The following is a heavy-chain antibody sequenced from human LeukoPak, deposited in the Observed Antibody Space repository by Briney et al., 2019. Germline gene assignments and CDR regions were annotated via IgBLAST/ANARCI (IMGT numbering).Heavy chain of an antibody. Sequence: GGTLRLSCAASGFTFSSYGMSWVRQAPGKGLEWVSAISTGGDNTHYSDSVKGRFTISRDNSKNTLYLQMNSLRAEDTAVYYCARRAGAYSHPYDYWGQGTLVTVSS. V-gene: IGHV3-23*01. D-gene: IGHD4/OR15-4a*01. J-gene: IGHJ4*02. CDR1: GFTFSSYG. CDR3: ARRAGAYSHPYDY. CDR2: ISTGGDNT.